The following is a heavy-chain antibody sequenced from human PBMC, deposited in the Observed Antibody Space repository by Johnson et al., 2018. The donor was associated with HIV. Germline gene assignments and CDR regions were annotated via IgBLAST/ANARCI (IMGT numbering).Heavy chain of an antibody. Sequence: QVQLVESGGGLVQPGGSLRLSCAASGFTFSSYAMHWVRQAPGKGLEWVAVISYDGSNKYYADSVKGRFTISRDNSKNTLYLRMNSLRAEDTAVYLCAKERGKRWLHPRDAFDIWGQGTMVTVSS. CDR3: AKERGKRWLHPRDAFDI. D-gene: IGHD5-24*01. CDR1: GFTFSSYA. J-gene: IGHJ3*02. CDR2: ISYDGSNK. V-gene: IGHV3-30*04.